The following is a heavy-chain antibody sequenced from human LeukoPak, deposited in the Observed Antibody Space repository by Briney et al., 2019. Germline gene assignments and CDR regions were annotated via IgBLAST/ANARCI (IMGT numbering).Heavy chain of an antibody. J-gene: IGHJ4*02. CDR1: GFTFSSYG. CDR3: AKGALYYDFWSGPFDY. Sequence: PGGSLRLSCAASGFTFSSYGMHWARRAPGKGLEWVAFIRYDGSNKYYADSVKGRFTISRDNSKNTLYLQMNSLRAEDTAVYYCAKGALYYDFWSGPFDYWGQGTLVTVSS. V-gene: IGHV3-30*02. CDR2: IRYDGSNK. D-gene: IGHD3-3*01.